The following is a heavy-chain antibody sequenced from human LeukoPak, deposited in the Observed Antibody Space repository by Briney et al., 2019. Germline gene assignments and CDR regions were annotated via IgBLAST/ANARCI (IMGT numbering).Heavy chain of an antibody. V-gene: IGHV7-4-1*02. CDR3: ARDAAPDYYDSSGYR. Sequence: GASVKVSCNASGYTFTSYAMNWVRQAPGQGLEWMGWINTNTGNPTYAQGFTGRFVFSLDTSVSTAYLQISSLKAEDTAVYYCARDAAPDYYDSSGYRWGQGTLVTVSS. CDR1: GYTFTSYA. D-gene: IGHD3-22*01. CDR2: INTNTGNP. J-gene: IGHJ4*02.